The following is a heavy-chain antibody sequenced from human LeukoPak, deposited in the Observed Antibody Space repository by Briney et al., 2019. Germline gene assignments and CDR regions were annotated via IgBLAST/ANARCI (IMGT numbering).Heavy chain of an antibody. V-gene: IGHV4-4*09. J-gene: IGHJ4*02. D-gene: IGHD1-1*01. CDR3: ARLGNWNYIDY. CDR2: IYTSGST. Sequence: SETLSLTCTVSGGSISSYYWSWIRQPPGKGLEWIGYIYTSGSTNYNPSLKSRVTISVDTSKNQFSPKLSSVTAADTAVYYCARLGNWNYIDYWGQGTLVTVSS. CDR1: GGSISSYY.